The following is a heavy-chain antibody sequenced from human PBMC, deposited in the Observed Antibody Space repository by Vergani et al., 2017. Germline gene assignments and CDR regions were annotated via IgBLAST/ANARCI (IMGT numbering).Heavy chain of an antibody. CDR3: ARGSCLGGSCYKPLLDD. D-gene: IGHD2-15*01. V-gene: IGHV4-61*02. CDR1: GGPFSGGSHY. J-gene: IGHJ4*02. Sequence: QVQLKESGPGPVGPSETLSLTCTVSGGPFSGGSHYWSWNRLSAGKGLGWIGRISNTGGTNYDTSLKTRVTMSVDTSKNQFSLELASVTAADAAGYFCARGSCLGGSCYKPLLDDWGQGILVTVSS. CDR2: ISNTGGT.